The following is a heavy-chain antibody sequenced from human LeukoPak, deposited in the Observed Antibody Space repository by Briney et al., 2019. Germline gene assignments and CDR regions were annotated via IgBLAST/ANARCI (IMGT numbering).Heavy chain of an antibody. V-gene: IGHV1-3*03. CDR1: GYTFTSYA. Sequence: GASVTVSCKASGYTFTSYAMHWVRQAPGQRLEWMGWINAGNGNTKYSQEFQDRVAITRDTSASTAYMELSSLRSEDMAVYYCAKVAARYGDSYFDYWGQGTPVTVSS. CDR2: INAGNGNT. CDR3: AKVAARYGDSYFDY. D-gene: IGHD4-17*01. J-gene: IGHJ4*02.